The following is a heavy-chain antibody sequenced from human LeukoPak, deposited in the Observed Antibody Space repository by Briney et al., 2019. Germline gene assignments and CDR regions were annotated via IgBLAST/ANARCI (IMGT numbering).Heavy chain of an antibody. D-gene: IGHD6-13*01. CDR3: ARDQGAAGDY. CDR2: IDQDGSEK. V-gene: IGHV3-7*01. CDR1: GFTFSNYW. J-gene: IGHJ4*02. Sequence: GGSLRLSCAASGFTFSNYWMTWVRQAPGKGLEGVANIDQDGSEKFYVDSVKGRFTISRDNAKDSLYLQMNSLRAEDTALYYCARDQGAAGDYWGQGTLVTVSS.